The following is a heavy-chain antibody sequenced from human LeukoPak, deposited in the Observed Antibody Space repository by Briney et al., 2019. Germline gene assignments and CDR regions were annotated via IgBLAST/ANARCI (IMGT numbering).Heavy chain of an antibody. V-gene: IGHV4-59*08. J-gene: IGHJ1*01. D-gene: IGHD6-19*01. Sequence: SETLSLTCTVSGGSISSYYWSWIRQPPGKGLEWIGHIYYSGSTNYNPSLKSRVTISVDTSKNQFSLKLSSVTAADAAVYYCARHLRREQWLGPIQHWGQGTLVTVSS. CDR1: GGSISSYY. CDR2: IYYSGST. CDR3: ARHLRREQWLGPIQH.